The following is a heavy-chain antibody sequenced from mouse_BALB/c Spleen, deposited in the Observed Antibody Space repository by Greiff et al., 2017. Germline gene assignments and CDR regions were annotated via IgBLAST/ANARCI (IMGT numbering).Heavy chain of an antibody. CDR1: GFTFRDYY. CDR3: ARKRVMDY. J-gene: IGHJ4*01. CDR2: ISDGGSYT. V-gene: IGHV5-4*02. Sequence: EVKLMESGGGLVKPGGSLKLSCAASGFTFRDYYMYWVRQTPEKRLEWVATISDGGSYTYYPDSVKGRFTISRDNAKNTLYLEMSSLRSEDTAMYYCARKRVMDYWGQGTSVTVSS.